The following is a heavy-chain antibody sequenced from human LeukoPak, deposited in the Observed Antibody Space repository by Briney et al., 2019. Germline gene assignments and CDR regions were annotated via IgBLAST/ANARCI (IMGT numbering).Heavy chain of an antibody. J-gene: IGHJ4*02. CDR1: GGSLRSYC. V-gene: IGHV4-4*07. CDR2: ICTLGSP. Sequence: SETLSLTCSVSGGSLRSYCWSWIRQPAGKGLEWIGRICTLGSPYYNSSLKSRVTMSIHTSRNQLSLTLTSMAAADTAVYYCARGRYLTTSGGAAAGFLDYWGQGSLVTVST. CDR3: ARGRYLTTSGGAAAGFLDY. D-gene: IGHD6-13*01.